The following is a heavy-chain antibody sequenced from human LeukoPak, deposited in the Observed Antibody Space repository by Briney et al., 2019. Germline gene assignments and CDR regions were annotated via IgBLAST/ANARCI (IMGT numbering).Heavy chain of an antibody. CDR2: INHSGST. J-gene: IGHJ4*02. Sequence: PSETLSLTCAVYGGSFSGYYWSWIRQPPGKGLEWIGEINHSGSTNYNPSLKSRVTISVATSKNQFSLKLSSVTAADTAVYYCARAPTLYCSGGSCYFDYWGQGTLVTVSS. CDR1: GGSFSGYY. V-gene: IGHV4-34*01. D-gene: IGHD2-15*01. CDR3: ARAPTLYCSGGSCYFDY.